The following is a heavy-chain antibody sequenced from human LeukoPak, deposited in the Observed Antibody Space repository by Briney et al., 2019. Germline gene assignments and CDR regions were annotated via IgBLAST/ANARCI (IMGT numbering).Heavy chain of an antibody. CDR2: ISSSSSYI. CDR3: ARHVNEGYFDY. D-gene: IGHD1-1*01. CDR1: GFTFSSYS. V-gene: IGHV3-21*01. J-gene: IGHJ4*02. Sequence: GGSLRLSCAASGFTFSSYSINWVRQAPGKGLECVSSISSSSSYIYYADSVKGRFTISRDNAKNSLYLQMNSLRAEDTAVYYCARHVNEGYFDYWGQGTLVTVSS.